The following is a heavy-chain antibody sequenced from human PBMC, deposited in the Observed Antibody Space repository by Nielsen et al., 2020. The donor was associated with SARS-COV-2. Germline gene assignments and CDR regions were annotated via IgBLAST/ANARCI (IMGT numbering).Heavy chain of an antibody. J-gene: IGHJ6*03. CDR1: GFTFSSYA. CDR2: IWYDGSNK. CDR3: ARAQTTAATINYYYYYYMDV. V-gene: IGHV3-33*08. Sequence: LSLTCAASGFTFSSYAMSWVRQAPGKGLEWVAVIWYDGSNKYYADSVKGRFTISRDNSKNTLYLQMNSLRAEDTAVYYCARAQTTAATINYYYYYYMDVWGKGTTVTVSS. D-gene: IGHD2-15*01.